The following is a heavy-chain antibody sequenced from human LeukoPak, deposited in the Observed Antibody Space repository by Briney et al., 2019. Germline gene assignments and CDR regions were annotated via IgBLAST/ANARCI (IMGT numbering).Heavy chain of an antibody. Sequence: ASVKVSCKASGYTFTSYGISWVRQAPGQGLEWMGWISAYNGNTNYAQKLQGRVTMTTDTPTSTAYMELRSLRSDDTAVYYCARFVLRYFDWLPNFDYWGQGTLVTVSS. D-gene: IGHD3-9*01. J-gene: IGHJ4*02. CDR2: ISAYNGNT. CDR3: ARFVLRYFDWLPNFDY. V-gene: IGHV1-18*01. CDR1: GYTFTSYG.